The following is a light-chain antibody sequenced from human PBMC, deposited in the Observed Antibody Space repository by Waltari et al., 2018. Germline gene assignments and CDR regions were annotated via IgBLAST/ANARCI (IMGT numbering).Light chain of an antibody. V-gene: IGKV3-20*01. Sequence: EIVLTQSPGTLSLSPGERATLSCRSSQSVSRRDLAWYQQKPGQAPRILIYGASNRATGIPDRLSGSGSGTDFTLTISRLEPEDFAVYYCQQFGNSPPYTFGQGTKLEIK. CDR3: QQFGNSPPYT. CDR1: QSVSRRD. CDR2: GAS. J-gene: IGKJ2*01.